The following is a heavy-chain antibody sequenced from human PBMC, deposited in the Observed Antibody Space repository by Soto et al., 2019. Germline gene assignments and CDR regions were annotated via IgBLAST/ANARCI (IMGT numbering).Heavy chain of an antibody. Sequence: QLQLQESGPGLVKPSETLSLTCTVSGGSISSSSYYWGWIRQPPGKGLEWIGSIYYSGSTYYNPSLKSRVTISVDTSKNQLSLKLSSVTAADTAVYYCARHNYGAIITILFDYWGQGTLATVSS. CDR1: GGSISSSSYY. CDR3: ARHNYGAIITILFDY. V-gene: IGHV4-39*01. J-gene: IGHJ4*02. D-gene: IGHD4-17*01. CDR2: IYYSGST.